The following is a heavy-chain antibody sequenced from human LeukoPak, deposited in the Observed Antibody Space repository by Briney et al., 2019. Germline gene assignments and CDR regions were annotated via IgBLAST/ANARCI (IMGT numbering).Heavy chain of an antibody. D-gene: IGHD3-3*01. CDR3: ARDSPAIFGVVSGKGNWFDP. V-gene: IGHV3-66*01. J-gene: IGHJ5*02. CDR1: GFTVSSNY. Sequence: GGSLRLSCTASGFTVSSNYMTWVRQAPGKGLECVSLIHSGGTTDYADSVKGRFTISRDNSKNMLYLQMNSLRVEDTAVYYCARDSPAIFGVVSGKGNWFDPWGQGTLVTVSS. CDR2: IHSGGTT.